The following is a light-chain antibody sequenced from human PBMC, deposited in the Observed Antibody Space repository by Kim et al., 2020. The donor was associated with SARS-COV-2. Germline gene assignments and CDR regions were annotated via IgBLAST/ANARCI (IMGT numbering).Light chain of an antibody. J-gene: IGLJ2*01. CDR2: EDT. V-gene: IGLV6-57*03. Sequence: GTTVTISCTRNSGNIASTYVQWYQQRPGSAPNTLIYEDTQRPSGVPDRFSGSIDRSSNSASLTISGLKTEDEADYYCQSYDSTNVVFGGGTQLTVL. CDR3: QSYDSTNVV. CDR1: SGNIASTY.